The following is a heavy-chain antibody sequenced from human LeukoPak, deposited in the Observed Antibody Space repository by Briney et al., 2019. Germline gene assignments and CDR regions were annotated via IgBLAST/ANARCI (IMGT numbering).Heavy chain of an antibody. Sequence: GGSLRLSCAASGFTFSSYWMHWVRQAPGKGLVWVSRINSDGCTTGYADSVKGRFTISRDNAKNTLYLQMNSLRAEDTAVYYCARFYCSSSSCLEDYWGQGTLVTVSS. J-gene: IGHJ4*02. CDR1: GFTFSSYW. CDR3: ARFYCSSSSCLEDY. D-gene: IGHD2-2*01. V-gene: IGHV3-74*01. CDR2: INSDGCTT.